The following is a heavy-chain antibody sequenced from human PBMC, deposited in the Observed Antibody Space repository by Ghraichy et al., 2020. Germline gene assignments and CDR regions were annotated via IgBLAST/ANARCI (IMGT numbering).Heavy chain of an antibody. D-gene: IGHD3-10*01. V-gene: IGHV4-34*01. J-gene: IGHJ5*02. CDR2: INHSGST. CDR3: ARGSRITMVRGAHWFDP. CDR1: GGSFSGYY. Sequence: GSLRLSCAVYGGSFSGYYWSWIRQPPGKGLEWIGEINHSGSTNYNPSLKSRVTISVDTSKNQFSLKLSSVTAADTAVYYCARGSRITMVRGAHWFDPWGQGTLVTVSS.